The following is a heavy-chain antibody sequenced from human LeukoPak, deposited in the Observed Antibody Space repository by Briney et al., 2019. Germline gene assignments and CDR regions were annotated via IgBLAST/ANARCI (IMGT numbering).Heavy chain of an antibody. CDR2: ISSNGVST. CDR1: GFTFSTYV. Sequence: GGSLRLSCAASGFTFSTYVMHWVRQALGKGLGYGSGISSNGVSTYYANSVKGRFTISRDNSKNTLYLQMGSLRVEDMAVYYCARVVGYSGSFCFDYWGQGTLVTVSS. D-gene: IGHD1-26*01. J-gene: IGHJ4*02. CDR3: ARVVGYSGSFCFDY. V-gene: IGHV3-64*01.